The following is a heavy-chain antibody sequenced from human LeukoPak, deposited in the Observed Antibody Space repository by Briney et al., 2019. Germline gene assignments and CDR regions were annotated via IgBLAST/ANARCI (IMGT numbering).Heavy chain of an antibody. Sequence: ASVKVSCKVSGYTLTELSMHWVRQAPGKGLEWMGGFDPEDGETIYAQKFQGRVTMTEDTSTDTAYMELSSLRSEDTAVYYCAKDMDPRSSWYMDLEMEAFDIWGQGTMVTVSS. CDR3: AKDMDPRSSWYMDLEMEAFDI. V-gene: IGHV1-24*01. J-gene: IGHJ3*02. D-gene: IGHD6-13*01. CDR2: FDPEDGET. CDR1: GYTLTELS.